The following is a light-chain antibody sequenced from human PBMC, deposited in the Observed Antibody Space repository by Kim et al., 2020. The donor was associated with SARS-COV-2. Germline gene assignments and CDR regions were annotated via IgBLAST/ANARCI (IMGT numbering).Light chain of an antibody. J-gene: IGKJ2*01. CDR3: QQSHTFPYT. Sequence: DIQMTQSPSSLSASIGDRVTITCRASQSVRTQLNWYQQKPGKAPTLFIYSASGLQTGVPSRFSGSGSGTDFTLTISSLQPEDSATYYCQQSHTFPYTFGQGTKLEI. CDR1: QSVRTQ. V-gene: IGKV1-39*01. CDR2: SAS.